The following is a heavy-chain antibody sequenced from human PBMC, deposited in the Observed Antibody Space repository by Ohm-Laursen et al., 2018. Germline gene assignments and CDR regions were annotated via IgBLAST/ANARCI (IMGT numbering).Heavy chain of an antibody. Sequence: GSLRLSCTASGFTFTRYDMHWVRQAPGKGLEWVSAIGTAGDTHYPVSVKGRFAISREDVKNSLFLQMNSLTAEDTAVYYCARDVAHGGYGFGMDVWGQGTTVTVSS. J-gene: IGHJ6*02. V-gene: IGHV3-13*01. CDR2: IGTAGDT. CDR3: ARDVAHGGYGFGMDV. CDR1: GFTFTRYD. D-gene: IGHD5-12*01.